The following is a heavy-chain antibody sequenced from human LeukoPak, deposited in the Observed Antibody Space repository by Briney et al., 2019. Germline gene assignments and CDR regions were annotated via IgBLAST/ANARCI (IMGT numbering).Heavy chain of an antibody. Sequence: PSETLSLTCAVSGGSISSGGYSWSWLRQPPGKGLEWIGYIYHSGSTYYNPSLKSRVTISVDRSKNQFSLKLSSVTAADTAVYYCARTVSYYDILTGYLYFDYWGQGTLVTVSS. D-gene: IGHD3-9*01. CDR3: ARTVSYYDILTGYLYFDY. J-gene: IGHJ4*02. CDR1: GGSISSGGYS. CDR2: IYHSGST. V-gene: IGHV4-30-2*01.